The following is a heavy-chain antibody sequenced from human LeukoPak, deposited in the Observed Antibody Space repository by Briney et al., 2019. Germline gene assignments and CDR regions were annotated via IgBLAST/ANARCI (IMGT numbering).Heavy chain of an antibody. Sequence: SETLSLTCTVSGGSISSGGYYWSWVRQHPGKGLEWIGYIYYSGSTYYNPSLKSRVTISVDTSKNQFSLRLSSVTAADTAVYYCARQAYSSNLGWFDPWGQGTLVTVSS. D-gene: IGHD6-13*01. J-gene: IGHJ5*02. CDR2: IYYSGST. V-gene: IGHV4-30-4*01. CDR1: GGSISSGGYY. CDR3: ARQAYSSNLGWFDP.